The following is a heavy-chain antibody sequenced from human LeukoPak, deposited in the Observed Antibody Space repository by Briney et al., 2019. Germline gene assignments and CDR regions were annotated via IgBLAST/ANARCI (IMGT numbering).Heavy chain of an antibody. D-gene: IGHD3-22*01. Sequence: GGSLRLSCAASGFTFSSYSMNWVRQAPGKGLEWVSYISSSSTIYYADSVKGRFTISRDNSKNTLYLQMNSLRAEDTAVYYCAKASAMIVVVSKHFDYWGQGTLVTVSS. J-gene: IGHJ4*02. CDR3: AKASAMIVVVSKHFDY. CDR1: GFTFSSYS. CDR2: ISSSSTI. V-gene: IGHV3-48*01.